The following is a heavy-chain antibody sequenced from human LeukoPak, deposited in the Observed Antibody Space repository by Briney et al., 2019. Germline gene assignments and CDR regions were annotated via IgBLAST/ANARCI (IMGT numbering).Heavy chain of an antibody. D-gene: IGHD3-22*01. J-gene: IGHJ4*02. V-gene: IGHV3-7*01. CDR3: ARDHNDGYNFY. CDR1: GFSFSYSE. CDR2: IKEDGSAK. Sequence: PGGSLRLSCAASGFSFSYSEMTWVRQAPGKGLEWLANIKEDGSAKYYVDSVKGRFIISRDNAKNSLYLQMNSLTVEDTAVYFCARDHNDGYNFYWGQGAVVTVSS.